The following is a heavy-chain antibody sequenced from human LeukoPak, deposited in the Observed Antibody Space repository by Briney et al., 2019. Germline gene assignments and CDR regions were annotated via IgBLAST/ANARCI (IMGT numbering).Heavy chain of an antibody. J-gene: IGHJ4*02. CDR1: GFTFSSYA. CDR2: IWYDGSNK. Sequence: GGSLRLSCAASGFTFSSYAMHWVRQAPGKGLEWVAVIWYDGSNKYYADSVKGRSTISRDNSKNTLYMQMNSLRADDTAVYYCAKVTDSSGYFPSDYWGQGTLVTVSS. V-gene: IGHV3-33*06. D-gene: IGHD3-22*01. CDR3: AKVTDSSGYFPSDY.